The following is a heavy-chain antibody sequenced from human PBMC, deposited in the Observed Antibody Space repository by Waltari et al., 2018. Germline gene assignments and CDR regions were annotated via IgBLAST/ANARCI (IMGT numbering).Heavy chain of an antibody. Sequence: EVQLVESGGGLVQPGGSLRLSCAASGFTFSSYAMRWVRQAPGKGLEWVSAISGSGGSTYYADSVKGRFTISRDNSKNTLYLQMNSLRAEDTAVYYCAKDLLTYYYDSSGPLRGWGQGTLVTVSS. D-gene: IGHD3-22*01. CDR1: GFTFSSYA. V-gene: IGHV3-23*04. CDR2: ISGSGGST. CDR3: AKDLLTYYYDSSGPLRG. J-gene: IGHJ4*02.